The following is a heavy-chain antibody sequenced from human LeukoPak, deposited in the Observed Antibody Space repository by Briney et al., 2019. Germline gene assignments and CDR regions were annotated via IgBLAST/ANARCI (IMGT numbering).Heavy chain of an antibody. CDR3: ATGGRSGMAFDF. V-gene: IGHV3-53*01. CDR1: GFIATSNY. CDR2: IYGGGNT. D-gene: IGHD5-24*01. Sequence: GGSLRLSCSFSGFIATSNYMAWVRQSPGKGLQWISFIYGGGNTLYADSVRDRFSISRDNSKSTLYLQMSSLRVEDTAVYYCATGGRSGMAFDFWGQGALVTVSS. J-gene: IGHJ4*02.